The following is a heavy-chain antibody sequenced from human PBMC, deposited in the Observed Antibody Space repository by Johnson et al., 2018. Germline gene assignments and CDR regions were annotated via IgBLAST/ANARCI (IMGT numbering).Heavy chain of an antibody. CDR1: GFSFSEYS. D-gene: IGHD1-14*01. CDR3: VKKPTYTPSSGTQPVAFDS. V-gene: IGHV3-21*01. J-gene: IGHJ3*02. CDR2: ITSAGTYT. Sequence: VQLVETGGGLVKPGGSLTLSCAGSGFSFSEYSMNWVRQAPGKGLEWVSCITSAGTYTYYADSVKGRFTISRDNAKNSLSLQMNSLREEDTAVYFCVKKPTYTPSSGTQPVAFDSWGQGTLVTVSS.